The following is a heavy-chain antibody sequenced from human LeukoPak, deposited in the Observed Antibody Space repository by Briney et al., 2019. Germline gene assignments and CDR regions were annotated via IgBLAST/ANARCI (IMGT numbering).Heavy chain of an antibody. D-gene: IGHD3-22*01. Sequence: GESLKISCAASEFTFSNYWMHWVRQAPGKGLVWVSRINTDGSSIRYADSVKGRFTISRDNAKNTLYLQMNSLRVEDTAAYYCARDSSGADYYDSSGFDYWGQGILVTVSS. CDR1: EFTFSNYW. J-gene: IGHJ4*02. CDR3: ARDSSGADYYDSSGFDY. CDR2: INTDGSSI. V-gene: IGHV3-74*01.